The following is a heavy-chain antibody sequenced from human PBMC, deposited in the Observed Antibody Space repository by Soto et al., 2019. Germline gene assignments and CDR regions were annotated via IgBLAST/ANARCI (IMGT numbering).Heavy chain of an antibody. Sequence: SETLSLTCSVSDDSINSDKYYWGWIRQPPGKSLEWIGSIYYRGNAYYNPSLQTRVTISLDKSRNQFTLKLNSVTAADSALYYCARGSIAVAGVNYWGQGTLVTVSS. V-gene: IGHV4-39*01. J-gene: IGHJ4*02. CDR2: IYYRGNA. D-gene: IGHD6-19*01. CDR1: DDSINSDKYY. CDR3: ARGSIAVAGVNY.